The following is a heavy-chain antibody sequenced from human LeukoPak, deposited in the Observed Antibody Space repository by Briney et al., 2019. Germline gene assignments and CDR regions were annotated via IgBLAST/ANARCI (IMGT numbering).Heavy chain of an antibody. CDR3: ARGALYYGSGSYYDNWFDP. Sequence: TSETLTLTCTAPGGSISSYYCSRIRQPPGKGLEWSGYIYYSGRTNYNPSLKSRVTISVDTSKNQFSLRLSSVTAADTAVYYCARGALYYGSGSYYDNWFDPWGQGTLVTVSS. D-gene: IGHD3-10*01. V-gene: IGHV4-59*01. J-gene: IGHJ5*02. CDR1: GGSISSYY. CDR2: IYYSGRT.